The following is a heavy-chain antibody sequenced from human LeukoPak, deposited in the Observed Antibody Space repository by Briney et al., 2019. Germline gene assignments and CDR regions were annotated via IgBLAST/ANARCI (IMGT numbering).Heavy chain of an antibody. J-gene: IGHJ4*02. Sequence: EGSLRLSCAASGFTFSSYEMNWVRQAPGKGLEWVSYISSSGSTIYYADSVKGRFTISRDNAKNSLYLQMNSLRAEDTAVYYCARGQRVAAYFDYWGQGTLVTVSS. CDR1: GFTFSSYE. D-gene: IGHD2-15*01. CDR2: ISSSGSTI. V-gene: IGHV3-48*03. CDR3: ARGQRVAAYFDY.